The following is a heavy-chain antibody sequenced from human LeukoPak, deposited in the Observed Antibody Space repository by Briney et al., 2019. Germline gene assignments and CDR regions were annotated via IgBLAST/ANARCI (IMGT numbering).Heavy chain of an antibody. V-gene: IGHV3-43D*04. D-gene: IGHD3-10*01. J-gene: IGHJ6*04. CDR3: AKDIGITMVRGVIINGMDV. CDR2: ISWDGGST. CDR1: GFTFDDYA. Sequence: PGGSLRLSCAASGFTFDDYAMHWVRQAPGKGLEWVSLISWDGGSTYYADSVKGRFTISRDNSKNSLYLQMNSLRGEDTALYYCAKDIGITMVRGVIINGMDVWGKGTTVTVSS.